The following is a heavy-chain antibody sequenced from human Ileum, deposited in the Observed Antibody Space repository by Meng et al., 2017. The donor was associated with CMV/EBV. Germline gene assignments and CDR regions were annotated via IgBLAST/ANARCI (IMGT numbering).Heavy chain of an antibody. D-gene: IGHD6-13*01. J-gene: IGHJ1*01. CDR2: ISGSGGST. Sequence: GGPLRLSCAAPGFTFSSYWMHWVRQAPGKGLEWVSAISGSGGSTYYADSVKGRFTISRDNSKNTLYLQMNSLRAEDTAVYYCAKDKDSSSWYGHFQHWGQGTLVTVSS. V-gene: IGHV3-23*01. CDR1: GFTFSSYW. CDR3: AKDKDSSSWYGHFQH.